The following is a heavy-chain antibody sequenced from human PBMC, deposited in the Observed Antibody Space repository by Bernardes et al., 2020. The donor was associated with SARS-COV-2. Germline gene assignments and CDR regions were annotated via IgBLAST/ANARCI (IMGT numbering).Heavy chain of an antibody. V-gene: IGHV3-48*04. D-gene: IGHD6-13*01. CDR3: ARDQSSSWYDAFDI. Sequence: GSLRLSCAASGFTFSSYSMNWVRQAPGKGLEWVSYISSSSSTIYYADSVKGRFTISRDNAKNSLYLQMNSLRAEDTAVYYCARDQSSSWYDAFDIWGQGTMVTVSS. CDR1: GFTFSSYS. CDR2: ISSSSSTI. J-gene: IGHJ3*02.